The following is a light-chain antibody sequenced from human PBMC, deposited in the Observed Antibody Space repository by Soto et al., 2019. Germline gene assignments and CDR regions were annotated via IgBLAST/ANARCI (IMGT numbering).Light chain of an antibody. Sequence: EIVLTQSPGTLSLSPGEGATLSCRASQSLSGSYLAWYQQRPGQAPRLLIYGASTRATGIPDRFRGSGSGTDFTLTISSLQSEDFAVYFCQQYNNWPPVTFGPGTKVDI. CDR1: QSLSGSY. J-gene: IGKJ3*01. CDR3: QQYNNWPPVT. CDR2: GAS. V-gene: IGKV3-20*01.